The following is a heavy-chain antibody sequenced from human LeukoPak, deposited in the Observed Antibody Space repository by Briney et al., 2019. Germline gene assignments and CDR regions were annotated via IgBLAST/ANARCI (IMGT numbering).Heavy chain of an antibody. D-gene: IGHD5-18*01. CDR3: AKYVDTFGY. V-gene: IGHV3-23*01. CDR2: ISGSGGNT. J-gene: IGHJ4*02. CDR1: GFTFSTYT. Sequence: HPGGSLRLSCAASGFTFSTYTMSRVRQAPGKGLEWVSSISGSGGNTYYADYVKGRFTISRDNSKDTLYLQMNNLRAEDTAVYYCAKYVDTFGYWGQGTLVTVSS.